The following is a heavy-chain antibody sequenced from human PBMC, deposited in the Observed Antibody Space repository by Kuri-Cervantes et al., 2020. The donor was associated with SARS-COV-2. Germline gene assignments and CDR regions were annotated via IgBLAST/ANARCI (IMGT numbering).Heavy chain of an antibody. CDR3: ARDSPLVGATWNYFDY. J-gene: IGHJ4*02. D-gene: IGHD1-26*01. Sequence: GGSLRLSCAASGFTFDDYGMSWVRQAPGKGREWVSGFNWDGGSTGYADSVRGRFTISRDNAKNSLYLQMNSLRAEDTAVYYCARDSPLVGATWNYFDYWGQGTLVTVSS. V-gene: IGHV3-20*04. CDR1: GFTFDDYG. CDR2: FNWDGGST.